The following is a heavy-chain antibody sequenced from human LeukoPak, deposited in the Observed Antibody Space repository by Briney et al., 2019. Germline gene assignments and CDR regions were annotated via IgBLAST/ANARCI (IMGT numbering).Heavy chain of an antibody. Sequence: PGGSLRLSCAASGFTFSSYGMHWVRQAPGKGLEWVAFIRYDGSNKYYADSVKGRFTISRDNAKNSLYLQMNNLRAEDTAVYYCARALDSSSSRYQAFEYWGQGTLVTVSS. CDR2: IRYDGSNK. J-gene: IGHJ4*02. CDR3: ARALDSSSSRYQAFEY. D-gene: IGHD2-2*01. CDR1: GFTFSSYG. V-gene: IGHV3-30*02.